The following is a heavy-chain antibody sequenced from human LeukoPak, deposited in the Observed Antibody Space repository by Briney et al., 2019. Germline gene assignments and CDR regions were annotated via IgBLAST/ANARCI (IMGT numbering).Heavy chain of an antibody. CDR2: ISSSGSTI. D-gene: IGHD3-22*01. J-gene: IGHJ5*02. CDR3: TTDPLPMIVVVNWFDP. V-gene: IGHV3-11*01. Sequence: PGGSLRLSCAASGFTFSDYYMSWIRQAPGKGLEWVSYISSSGSTIYYADSVKGRFTISRDNAKNSLYLQMNSLRAEDTAVYYCTTDPLPMIVVVNWFDPWGQGTLVTVSS. CDR1: GFTFSDYY.